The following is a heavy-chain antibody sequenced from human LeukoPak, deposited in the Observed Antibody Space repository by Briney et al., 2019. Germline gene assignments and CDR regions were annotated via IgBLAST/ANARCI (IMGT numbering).Heavy chain of an antibody. Sequence: GGSLRLSCAASGFTFSDYYMSWIRQAPGKGLEWVSYISSSSSYTHYADSVKGRFTISRDNAKNSLYLQMNSLRAEDTAVYYCARGYCSGGSCYGYWGQGTLVTVSS. CDR3: ARGYCSGGSCYGY. J-gene: IGHJ4*02. CDR1: GFTFSDYY. CDR2: ISSSSSYT. D-gene: IGHD2-15*01. V-gene: IGHV3-11*06.